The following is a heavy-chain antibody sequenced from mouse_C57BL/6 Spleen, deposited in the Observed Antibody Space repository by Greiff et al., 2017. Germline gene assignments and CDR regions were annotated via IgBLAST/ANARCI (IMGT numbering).Heavy chain of an antibody. V-gene: IGHV14-1*01. J-gene: IGHJ2*01. Sequence: VQLKQSGAELVRPGASVKLSCTASGFNIKDYYMHWVKQRPEQGLEWIGRIDPEDGDTEYAPKFQGKATLTADTSSNTAYLQLSSLTSEDTAVYYCTRNYDRGGYCDYWGQGTTLTVSS. D-gene: IGHD2-4*01. CDR1: GFNIKDYY. CDR2: IDPEDGDT. CDR3: TRNYDRGGYCDY.